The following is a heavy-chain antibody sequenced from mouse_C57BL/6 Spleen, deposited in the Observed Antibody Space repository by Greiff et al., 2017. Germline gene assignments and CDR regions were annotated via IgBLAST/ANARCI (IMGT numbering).Heavy chain of an antibody. D-gene: IGHD1-1*01. CDR3: ARLLRSFDY. CDR1: GYTFTDYN. V-gene: IGHV1-22*01. Sequence: VQLQQSGPELVKPGASVKMSCKASGYTFTDYNMHWVKQSHGQSLEWIGDINPNKGGTSYIQKFKGKATLTVNKSSSTVYMELRSLTSEDSAVYYCARLLRSFDYWGQGTTLTVSS. J-gene: IGHJ2*01. CDR2: INPNKGGT.